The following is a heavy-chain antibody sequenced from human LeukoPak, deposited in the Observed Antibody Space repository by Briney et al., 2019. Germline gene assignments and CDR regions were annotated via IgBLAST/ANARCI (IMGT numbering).Heavy chain of an antibody. CDR1: GFTFSNYA. J-gene: IGHJ4*02. CDR2: ISGSGGST. Sequence: AGGSLRLSCAASGFTFSNYAMSWVRQAPGKGLEWVSAISGSGGSTYYADSVKGRFTISRDKSKNTLYLQLNSLRVEDTAVYYCARAGLRSGYYSLDYWGQGTLVAVSS. V-gene: IGHV3-23*01. D-gene: IGHD3-22*01. CDR3: ARAGLRSGYYSLDY.